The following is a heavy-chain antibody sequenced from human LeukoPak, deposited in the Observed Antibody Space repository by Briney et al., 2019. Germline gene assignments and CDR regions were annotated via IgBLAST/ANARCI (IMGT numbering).Heavy chain of an antibody. J-gene: IGHJ4*02. CDR2: IWHDGSHK. Sequence: GGSLRLSCAASGFTFSRYGMHWVRQTPGKGLEWVAIIWHDGSHKYYADSVKGRFTISRDSSNNTLSLQMNNLRAEDTAVYFCVRGVAVSGMKFFDYWGQGTQVIVSS. CDR1: GFTFSRYG. D-gene: IGHD6-19*01. CDR3: VRGVAVSGMKFFDY. V-gene: IGHV3-33*01.